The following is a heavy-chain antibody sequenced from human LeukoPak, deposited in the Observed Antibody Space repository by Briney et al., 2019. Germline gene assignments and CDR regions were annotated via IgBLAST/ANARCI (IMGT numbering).Heavy chain of an antibody. V-gene: IGHV4-39*07. CDR3: ARENGYRYDY. J-gene: IGHJ4*02. D-gene: IGHD5-18*01. Sequence: SETLSLTCTVSGGSISSSSYYWGWIRQPPGKGLEWIGSIYYSGSTYYNPSLKSRFTISVDTSKNQFSLKLSSVTAADTALYYCARENGYRYDYWGQGTLVTVSS. CDR2: IYYSGST. CDR1: GGSISSSSYY.